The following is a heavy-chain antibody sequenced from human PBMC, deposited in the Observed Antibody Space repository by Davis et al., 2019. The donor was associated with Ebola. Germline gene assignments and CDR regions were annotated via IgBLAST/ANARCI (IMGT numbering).Heavy chain of an antibody. Sequence: GGSLRLSCAASGFTFSNYYMSWIRQAPGKGLEWASYISSSGSTIYYADSVKGRFTISRDNAKKSLYLQMNSLRAEDTAVYYCARRRGYSYGSYYFDYWGQGTLVTVSS. V-gene: IGHV3-11*01. CDR3: ARRRGYSYGSYYFDY. J-gene: IGHJ4*02. CDR2: ISSSGSTI. CDR1: GFTFSNYY. D-gene: IGHD5-18*01.